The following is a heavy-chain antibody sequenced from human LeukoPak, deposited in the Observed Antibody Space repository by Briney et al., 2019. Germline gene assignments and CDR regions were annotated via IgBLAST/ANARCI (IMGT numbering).Heavy chain of an antibody. CDR2: ISGSGGST. D-gene: IGHD3-3*01. Sequence: GGSLRLSCAASGFTFSSYAMSWVRQAPGKGLEWVSAISGSGGSTYYADSVKGRFTISRDNSKNTLYLQMNSLRAEDTAVYYCARERTIFGDPYGMDVWGQGTTVTVSS. V-gene: IGHV3-23*01. J-gene: IGHJ6*02. CDR1: GFTFSSYA. CDR3: ARERTIFGDPYGMDV.